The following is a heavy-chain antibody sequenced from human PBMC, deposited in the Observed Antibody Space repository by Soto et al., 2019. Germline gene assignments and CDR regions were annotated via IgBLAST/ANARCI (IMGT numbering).Heavy chain of an antibody. V-gene: IGHV1-69*01. CDR2: IIPIFGTA. CDR3: ARDGRRHSSSSDYYYYYGMDV. Sequence: QVQLVQSGAEVKKPGSSVKVSCKASGGTFSSYAISWVRQAPGQGLEWMGGIIPIFGTANYAQKFQGRVTITADESTSRAYMELSSLRSEDTAVYYCARDGRRHSSSSDYYYYYGMDVWGQGTTVTVSS. J-gene: IGHJ6*02. CDR1: GGTFSSYA. D-gene: IGHD6-6*01.